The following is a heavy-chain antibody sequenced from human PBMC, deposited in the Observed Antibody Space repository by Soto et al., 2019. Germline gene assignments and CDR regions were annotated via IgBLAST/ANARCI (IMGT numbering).Heavy chain of an antibody. CDR1: GFTFSSYG. CDR3: AKVQAWELPTLDY. J-gene: IGHJ4*02. D-gene: IGHD1-26*01. CDR2: ISYDGSNK. Sequence: GGSLRLSCAASGFTFSSYGMHWVRQAPGKGLEWVAVISYDGSNKYYADSVKGRFTISRDNSKNTLYLQMNSLRAEDTAVYYCAKVQAWELPTLDYWGQGTLVTVSS. V-gene: IGHV3-30*18.